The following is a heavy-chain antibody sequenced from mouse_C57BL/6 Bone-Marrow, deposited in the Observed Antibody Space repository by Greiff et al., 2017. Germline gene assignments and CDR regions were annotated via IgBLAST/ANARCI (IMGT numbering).Heavy chain of an antibody. CDR1: GYTFTSYW. J-gene: IGHJ3*01. D-gene: IGHD3-2*02. CDR3: ARQLRGWFAY. V-gene: IGHV1-55*01. Sequence: QVHVKQPGAELVKPGASVKMSCKASGYTFTSYWITWVKQRPGQGLEWIGDIYPGSGSTNYNEKFKGKATLTVDTSSSTAYMQLSSLTSEDSAVYDCARQLRGWFAYWGQGTLVTVSA. CDR2: IYPGSGST.